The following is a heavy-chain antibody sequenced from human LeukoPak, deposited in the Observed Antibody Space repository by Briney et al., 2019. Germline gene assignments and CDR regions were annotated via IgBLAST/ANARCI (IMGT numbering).Heavy chain of an antibody. Sequence: ASVKVSCKASGYIFTNYFLYWVRQAPGQGLEWMGLINPSGGSTRYAQKFQGRVTMTRDTSTSTVYMGLSSLRSEDTAVYYCARGVHKFYYDSSDYQPYAFDIWGQGTMVTISS. CDR3: ARGVHKFYYDSSDYQPYAFDI. CDR2: INPSGGST. J-gene: IGHJ3*02. V-gene: IGHV1-46*01. D-gene: IGHD3-22*01. CDR1: GYIFTNYF.